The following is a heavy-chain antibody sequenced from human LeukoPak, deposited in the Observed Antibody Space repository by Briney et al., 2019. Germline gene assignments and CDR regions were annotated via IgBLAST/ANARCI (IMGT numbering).Heavy chain of an antibody. J-gene: IGHJ4*02. CDR2: INQDESER. Sequence: PGGSLRLSCAASGFSFTNYWMSWVRQAPGGGLGWVAIINQDESERYYVDSVKGRFTVSRDSAKNSLYLQMNSLRVEDTAVYYCARDKITGASTNDYWGQGTLVTVSS. V-gene: IGHV3-7*01. CDR1: GFSFTNYW. D-gene: IGHD1-14*01. CDR3: ARDKITGASTNDY.